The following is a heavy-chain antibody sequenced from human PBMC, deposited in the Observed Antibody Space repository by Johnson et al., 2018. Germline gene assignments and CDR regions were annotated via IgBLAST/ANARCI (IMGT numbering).Heavy chain of an antibody. CDR3: ERENVVAATRD. CDR2: IRFDSSVM. CDR1: GFTFSSYW. D-gene: IGHD2-15*01. V-gene: IGHV3-74*01. J-gene: IGHJ4*02. Sequence: VQLQESGGGLVQPGGSLRLSCAASGFTFSSYWMHWVRQAPGKGLVWVSRIRFDSSVMHYADSVRGRFTISRDNAKNTVYLQMTSLGPEDTAVYYCERENVVAATRDWGQGTLVTVSS.